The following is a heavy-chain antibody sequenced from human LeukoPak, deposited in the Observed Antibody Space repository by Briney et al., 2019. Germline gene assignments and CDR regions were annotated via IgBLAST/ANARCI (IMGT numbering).Heavy chain of an antibody. Sequence: GGPRRCSSTTRWYTVVEGKRGWIGGAPGKGKKWVSCISSSGSTIYYADSVKGRFTISRDNAKNSLYLQMNSLRTEDTAVYYCARSGPLGSYYYGMDVWGQGTTVTVSS. CDR3: ARSGPLGSYYYGMDV. V-gene: IGHV3-11*01. J-gene: IGHJ6*02. CDR2: ISSSGSTI. D-gene: IGHD1-26*01. CDR1: WYTVVEGK.